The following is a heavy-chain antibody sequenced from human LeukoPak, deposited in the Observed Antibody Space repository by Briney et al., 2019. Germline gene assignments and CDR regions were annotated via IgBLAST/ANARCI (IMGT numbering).Heavy chain of an antibody. V-gene: IGHV3-53*01. J-gene: IGHJ4*02. CDR1: GFSVSSRF. D-gene: IGHD2-15*01. CDR2: IYSGGST. CDR3: ARGAEDIVFYFDH. Sequence: GGSLRLSCAASGFSVSSRFMSWVRKAPGQGLEWVSVIYSGGSTYYGDSVKGRFTISRDNSKNTLYLQMNSLRAEDTAVYYCARGAEDIVFYFDHWGQGTLVTVSS.